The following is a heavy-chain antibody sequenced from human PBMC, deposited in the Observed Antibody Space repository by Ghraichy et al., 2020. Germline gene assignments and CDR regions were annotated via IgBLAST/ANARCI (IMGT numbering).Heavy chain of an antibody. Sequence: ASVKVSCKASGYTLSDNYLYWVRQAPGHGLEWMGWINTKSGGTNYAQKFRGRVTLTRDTSINTAYMELSRLTSDDKAVYYCARGRNEEDSYNYGVDVWGQGTTVTVSS. CDR1: GYTLSDNY. CDR3: ARGRNEEDSYNYGVDV. CDR2: INTKSGGT. V-gene: IGHV1-2*02. J-gene: IGHJ6*02.